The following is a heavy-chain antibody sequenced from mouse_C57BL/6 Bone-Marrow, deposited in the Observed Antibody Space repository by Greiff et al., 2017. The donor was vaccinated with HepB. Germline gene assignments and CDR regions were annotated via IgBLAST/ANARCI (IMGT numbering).Heavy chain of an antibody. J-gene: IGHJ1*03. CDR2: IYPRSGNT. V-gene: IGHV1-81*01. CDR3: ARDYENWYFDV. D-gene: IGHD2-4*01. Sequence: QVQLQQSGAELARPGASVKLSCKASGYTFTSYGISWVKQRTGQGLEWIGEIYPRSGNTYYNEKFKGKATLTADKSSSTAYMELRSLTSEDSAVYFCARDYENWYFDVWGTGTTVTVSS. CDR1: GYTFTSYG.